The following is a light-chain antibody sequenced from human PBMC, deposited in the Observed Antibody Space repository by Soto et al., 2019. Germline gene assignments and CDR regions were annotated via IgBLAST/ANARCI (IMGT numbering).Light chain of an antibody. V-gene: IGKV1-5*03. CDR2: KAS. J-gene: IGKJ1*01. CDR3: QQYNSYWT. Sequence: DIQMTQSPSTLAASVGGRVAMTCRASQSISSWLAWYQQKPGKAPKLLIYKASSLESGVPSRFSGSGSGTEFTLTISSLQPDDFATYYCQQYNSYWTFGQGTKVDIK. CDR1: QSISSW.